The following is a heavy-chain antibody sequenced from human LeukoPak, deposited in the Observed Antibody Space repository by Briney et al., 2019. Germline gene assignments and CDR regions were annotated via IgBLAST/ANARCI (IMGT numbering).Heavy chain of an antibody. CDR2: ISAYNGNT. V-gene: IGHV1-18*01. CDR3: ARDQQLYYFDY. D-gene: IGHD2-2*01. CDR1: GGTFSSYA. Sequence: GASVKVSCKASGGTFSSYAISWVRQAPGQGLEWMGWISAYNGNTNYAQKLQGRVTMTTDTSTSTAYMELRSLRSDDTAVYYCARDQQLYYFDYWGQGTLVTVSS. J-gene: IGHJ4*02.